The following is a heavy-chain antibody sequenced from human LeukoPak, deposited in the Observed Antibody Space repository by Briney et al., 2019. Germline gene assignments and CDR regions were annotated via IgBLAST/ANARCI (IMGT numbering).Heavy chain of an antibody. V-gene: IGHV1-46*01. Sequence: ASVKVSCKASGYTFTSYYMHWVRQAPGQGLEWMGIINPSGGSTSYAQKFQGRVTMTRDTSTSTVYMELSSLRSEDTAVYYCARIFCSSTSCYGDSYYYYGMDVWGQGTTVTVSS. J-gene: IGHJ6*02. D-gene: IGHD2-2*01. CDR3: ARIFCSSTSCYGDSYYYYGMDV. CDR1: GYTFTSYY. CDR2: INPSGGST.